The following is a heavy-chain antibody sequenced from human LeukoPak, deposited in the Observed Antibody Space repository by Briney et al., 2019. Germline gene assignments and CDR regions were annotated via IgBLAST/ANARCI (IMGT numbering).Heavy chain of an antibody. CDR2: INPGGDNT. Sequence: ASVKVSCKASGYTFTKSYIHWVRQAPGQRLEWMGLINPGGDNTNYAQNFQGRVTMTSDTSARTIYMELSSLRSEDTAIYYCARIRDGYNDAYDIWGQGTVVTVPS. CDR1: GYTFTKSY. V-gene: IGHV1-46*01. J-gene: IGHJ3*02. D-gene: IGHD5-24*01. CDR3: ARIRDGYNDAYDI.